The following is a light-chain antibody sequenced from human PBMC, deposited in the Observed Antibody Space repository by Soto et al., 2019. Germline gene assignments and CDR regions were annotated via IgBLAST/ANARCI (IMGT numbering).Light chain of an antibody. Sequence: QSVLTQPASVYGSPGQSITISCTGTSRDVGAYNYVSWYQQHPGKAPKLMVYDVTNRPSGVSDRFSGSKSGNTASLTISGLQAEDEADYFCSSHSNITPYVFGTGTKVTVL. CDR3: SSHSNITPYV. V-gene: IGLV2-14*01. J-gene: IGLJ1*01. CDR1: SRDVGAYNY. CDR2: DVT.